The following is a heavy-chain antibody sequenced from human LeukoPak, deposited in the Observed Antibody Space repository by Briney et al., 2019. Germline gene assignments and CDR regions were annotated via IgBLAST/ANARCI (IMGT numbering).Heavy chain of an antibody. V-gene: IGHV1-46*01. Sequence: ASVKVCCKASGYTFTSYYMHWVRQAPGQGLEWMGIINPSGGSTSYAQKFQGRVTMTRDTSTSTVYMELSSLRSEDTAVYYCARGRRITMIVVALDYWGQGTLVTVSS. D-gene: IGHD3-22*01. J-gene: IGHJ4*02. CDR3: ARGRRITMIVVALDY. CDR2: INPSGGST. CDR1: GYTFTSYY.